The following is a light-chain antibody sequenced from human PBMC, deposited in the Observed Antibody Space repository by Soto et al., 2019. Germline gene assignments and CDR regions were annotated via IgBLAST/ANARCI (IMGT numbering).Light chain of an antibody. CDR2: EVN. V-gene: IGLV2-8*01. Sequence: QSALTQPPSASGSPGQSVTISCTGTSSDVGFYNYVSWFQQHPGKAPKLIIYEVNKRPSGVPDRFSGSESGNTASLTVSGLQAEDEADYYCSSYAGINNLIFGGGTKLTVL. CDR1: SSDVGFYNY. CDR3: SSYAGINNLI. J-gene: IGLJ2*01.